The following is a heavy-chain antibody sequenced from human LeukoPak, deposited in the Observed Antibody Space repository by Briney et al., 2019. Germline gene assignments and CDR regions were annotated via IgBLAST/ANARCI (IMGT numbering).Heavy chain of an antibody. V-gene: IGHV4-34*01. CDR1: GGPISSYY. J-gene: IGHJ4*02. CDR3: ARRTKSYYYGSGSHHFDY. CDR2: INHSGST. D-gene: IGHD3-10*01. Sequence: SETLSLTCTVSGGPISSYYWSWIRQPAGKGLEWIGEINHSGSTNYNPSLKSRVTISVDTSKNQFSLKLSSVTAADTAVYYCARRTKSYYYGSGSHHFDYWGQGTLVTVSS.